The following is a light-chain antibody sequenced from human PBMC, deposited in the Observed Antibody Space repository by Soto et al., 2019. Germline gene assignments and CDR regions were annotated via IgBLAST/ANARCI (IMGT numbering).Light chain of an antibody. J-gene: IGKJ4*01. CDR1: QSLLHSNGYTY. CDR2: LGS. Sequence: IVMTQSPLSLPVTPGEPASISCRSSQSLLHSNGYTYLDWYLKKPGQSPQLLIYLGSNRASGVPDRFSGSGLGTDFTLKISRVEAEDVGVYYCMQGLQTPTFGGGTNLEIK. V-gene: IGKV2-28*01. CDR3: MQGLQTPT.